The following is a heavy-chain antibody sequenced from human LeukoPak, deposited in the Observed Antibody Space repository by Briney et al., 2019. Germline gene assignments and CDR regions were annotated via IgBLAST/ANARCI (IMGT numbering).Heavy chain of an antibody. CDR3: ARDVVGYCSGGSCPEVY. J-gene: IGHJ4*02. D-gene: IGHD2-15*01. CDR2: IYSGGST. CDR1: GFTVSSNC. V-gene: IGHV3-66*01. Sequence: GGSLRLSCAASGFTVSSNCMSWVRQAPGKGLEWVSVIYSGGSTYYADSVKGRFTISRDNSKNTLYLQMNSLRAEDTAVYYCARDVVGYCSGGSCPEVYWGQGTLVTVSS.